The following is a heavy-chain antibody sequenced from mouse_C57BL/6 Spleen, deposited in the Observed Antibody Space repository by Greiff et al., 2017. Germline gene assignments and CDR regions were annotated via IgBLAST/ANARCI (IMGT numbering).Heavy chain of an antibody. J-gene: IGHJ2*01. CDR3: ARGGDEYYFDY. V-gene: IGHV5-4*03. Sequence: EVKVEESGGGLVKPGGSLKLSCAASGFTFSSYAMSWVRQTPEKRLEWVATISDGGSYTYYPDNVKGRFTISRDNAKNNLYLQMSHLKSEDTAMYYCARGGDEYYFDYWGQGTTLTVSS. CDR2: ISDGGSYT. CDR1: GFTFSSYA. D-gene: IGHD3-3*01.